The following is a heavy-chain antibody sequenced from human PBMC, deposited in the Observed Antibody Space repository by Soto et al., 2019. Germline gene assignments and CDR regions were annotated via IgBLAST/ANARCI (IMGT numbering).Heavy chain of an antibody. CDR1: GGSISSSSYY. CDR3: ARSGVTMVRGVIILAPNHFDY. J-gene: IGHJ4*02. V-gene: IGHV4-39*01. CDR2: IYYSGST. D-gene: IGHD3-10*01. Sequence: QLQLQESGPGLVKPSETLSLTCTVSGGSISSSSYYWGWIRQPPGKGLEWIGSIYYSGSTYYNPSLKRRVTISVDTTKNQFSLKLSSVTAADTAVYYCARSGVTMVRGVIILAPNHFDYWGQGTLVTVSS.